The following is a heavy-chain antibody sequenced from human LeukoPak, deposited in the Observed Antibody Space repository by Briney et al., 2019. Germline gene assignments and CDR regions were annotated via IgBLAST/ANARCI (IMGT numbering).Heavy chain of an antibody. Sequence: GGSLRLSCAASGFTFSTYAMRWVRQAPGKGLEWVSTISRSGGDTYYADSVKGRFTISGDNTKNTLYLQMDSLRAEDTAGYYCAKGSAASIFQFDYWGQGTLVTVSS. V-gene: IGHV3-23*01. CDR2: ISRSGGDT. CDR3: AKGSAASIFQFDY. J-gene: IGHJ4*02. CDR1: GFTFSTYA. D-gene: IGHD6-13*01.